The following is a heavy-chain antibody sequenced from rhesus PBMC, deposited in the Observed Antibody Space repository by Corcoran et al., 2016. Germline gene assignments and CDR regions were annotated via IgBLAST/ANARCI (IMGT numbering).Heavy chain of an antibody. CDR1: GGPISSNY. Sequence: QVQLQESGPGLVKPSETRSLTCAVSGGPISSNYWSWIRKPPGKGLEWIGRIYGSSGSTSYNPSLACLVTISTDTSKNQFSLKLSSVTAADTAVYYCARARPYSSSHFDYWGQGVLVTVSS. CDR3: ARARPYSSSHFDY. V-gene: IGHV4-147*01. J-gene: IGHJ4*01. D-gene: IGHD6-43*01. CDR2: IYGSSGST.